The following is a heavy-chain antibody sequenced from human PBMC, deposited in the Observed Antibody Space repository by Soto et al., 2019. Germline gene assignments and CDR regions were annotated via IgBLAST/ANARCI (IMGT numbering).Heavy chain of an antibody. CDR1: GYTFTSYG. J-gene: IGHJ4*02. CDR3: ARGGYGEY. V-gene: IGHV1-18*01. CDR2: SSAHNGNT. D-gene: IGHD3-10*01. Sequence: VHLVQSGAEVKKPGASVKVSCKGSGYTFTSYGITWVRQAPGQGLEWLGWSSAHNGNTHYAQKLQGKFTVTRDTSTSTAYMELRSLRSDDTAVYYCARGGYGEYWGQGALVTVSS.